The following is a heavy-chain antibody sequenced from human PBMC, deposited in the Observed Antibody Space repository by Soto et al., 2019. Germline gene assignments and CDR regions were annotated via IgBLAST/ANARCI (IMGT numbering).Heavy chain of an antibody. J-gene: IGHJ4*02. D-gene: IGHD7-27*01. Sequence: SETLSLTYTVSGGSISSYYWSWIRQPPGKGLEWIGYIYYSGSTNYNPSLKSRVTISVDTSKNQFSLKLSSVTAADTAVYYWARGPSGDKVDYWGQGIQVTVPQ. CDR2: IYYSGST. V-gene: IGHV4-59*01. CDR1: GGSISSYY. CDR3: ARGPSGDKVDY.